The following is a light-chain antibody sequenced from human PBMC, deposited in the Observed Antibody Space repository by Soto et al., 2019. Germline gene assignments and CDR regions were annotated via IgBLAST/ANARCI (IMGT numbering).Light chain of an antibody. V-gene: IGKV4-1*01. CDR2: WAS. CDR3: QQYYNPPWT. J-gene: IGKJ1*01. Sequence: DTVMSQSPASLAVSLGGRATINCKSSQRLLYRSNNKNYLAWYQHKAGQPPKLLIYWASTRDSVVPDRFSGSGSGTDFTLTINTVQAEDVAVYYCQQYYNPPWTFGHGTKVEI. CDR1: QRLLYRSNNKNY.